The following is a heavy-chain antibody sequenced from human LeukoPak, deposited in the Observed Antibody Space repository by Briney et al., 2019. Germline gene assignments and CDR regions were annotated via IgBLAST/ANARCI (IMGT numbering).Heavy chain of an antibody. CDR3: AREEGDISGYLY. Sequence: PGGSLRLSCAASGFTFSYYNMNWVRQAPGKGLEWVSSISSSSTYINYADSVKGRFTISRDNAKNSLYLQMKSLRAEDSAVYYCAREEGDISGYLYWGQGTMVTVSS. CDR1: GFTFSYYN. CDR2: ISSSSTYI. J-gene: IGHJ4*02. V-gene: IGHV3-21*06. D-gene: IGHD3-22*01.